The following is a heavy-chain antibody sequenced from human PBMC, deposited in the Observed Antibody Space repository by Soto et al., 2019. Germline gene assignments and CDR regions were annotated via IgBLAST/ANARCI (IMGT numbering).Heavy chain of an antibody. D-gene: IGHD2-15*01. V-gene: IGHV1-69*13. CDR1: GGTFATYA. CDR3: AMNPSYCSGGSCYSRFDP. Sequence: ASVKVSCKASGGTFATYAISWVRQAPGQGLEWLGGIIPIFGTANYPQKFQGRVTISADESTSTAYMDLSSLRSEDTAVYYCAMNPSYCSGGSCYSRFDPWGQGTLVTVSS. CDR2: IIPIFGTA. J-gene: IGHJ5*02.